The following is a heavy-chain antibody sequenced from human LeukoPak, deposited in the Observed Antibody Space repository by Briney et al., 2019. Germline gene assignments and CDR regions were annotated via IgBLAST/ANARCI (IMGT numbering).Heavy chain of an antibody. CDR1: GFTFSSFA. CDR3: AKDAIGQYRPYYFDC. D-gene: IGHD3-16*02. J-gene: IGHJ4*02. CDR2: ISGSGGST. V-gene: IGHV3-23*01. Sequence: GGSLRLSCAASGFTFSSFAMSWVRQAPGKGLEWVSSISGSGGSTYYADYVKGRFTVSRDNSKNTLNLQLNSLRAEDTAVYYCAKDAIGQYRPYYFDCWGQGTLVTVSS.